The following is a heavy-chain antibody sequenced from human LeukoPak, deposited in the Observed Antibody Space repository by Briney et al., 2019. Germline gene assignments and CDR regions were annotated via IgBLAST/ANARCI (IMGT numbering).Heavy chain of an antibody. V-gene: IGHV4-30-4*01. CDR3: AKGLWFGELLP. Sequence: PSETLSLTCTVSGGSISNGGYYWSWIRQPPGKGLEWIGYIYYSGSTYYNPSLKSRVTISVDTSKNQFSLKLSSVTAADTAVYYCAKGLWFGELLPWGQGTLVTVSS. CDR2: IYYSGST. J-gene: IGHJ5*02. D-gene: IGHD3-10*01. CDR1: GGSISNGGYY.